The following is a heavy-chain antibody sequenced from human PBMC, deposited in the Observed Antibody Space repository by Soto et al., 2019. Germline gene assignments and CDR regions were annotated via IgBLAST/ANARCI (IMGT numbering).Heavy chain of an antibody. CDR2: IYYSGST. CDR1: GVSIISYY. Sequence: SETLSLTCTVSGVSIISYYWSWIRQPPGKGLEWIGYIYYSGSTNYNPSLKSRVTISVDTSKNQFSLKLSSVTAADTAVYYCASTTMVRGVIMPLDYWGQGTLVTVSS. CDR3: ASTTMVRGVIMPLDY. D-gene: IGHD3-10*01. J-gene: IGHJ4*02. V-gene: IGHV4-59*01.